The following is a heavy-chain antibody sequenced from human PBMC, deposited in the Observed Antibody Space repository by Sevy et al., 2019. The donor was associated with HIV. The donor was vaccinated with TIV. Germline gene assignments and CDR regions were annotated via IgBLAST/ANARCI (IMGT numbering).Heavy chain of an antibody. CDR1: GFTFGDYA. V-gene: IGHV3-49*03. CDR3: TRGKTDFWSGYYTRYYYYYGMDV. J-gene: IGHJ6*02. CDR2: IRSKAYGGTT. D-gene: IGHD3-3*01. Sequence: GGSLRLSCTASGFTFGDYAMSWFRQAPGKGLEWVGFIRSKAYGGTTEYAASVKGRFTISRDDSKSIAYLQINSLKTEDTAVYYCTRGKTDFWSGYYTRYYYYYGMDVWGQGTTVTVSS.